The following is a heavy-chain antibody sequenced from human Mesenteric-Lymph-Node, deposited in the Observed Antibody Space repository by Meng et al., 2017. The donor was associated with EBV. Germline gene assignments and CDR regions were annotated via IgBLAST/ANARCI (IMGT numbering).Heavy chain of an antibody. D-gene: IGHD3-22*01. Sequence: VQLVESGGXXVXPGXFLXLSCAASGFIFSDHYMGWFRQAPGKGLEWVAYISNSDSIIYYADSVEGRFTISRDNAKDSLSLQMNSLRAEDTAVYYCARDIDLSGFFDFWGQGTLVTVSS. CDR1: GFIFSDHY. CDR2: ISNSDSII. V-gene: IGHV3-11*01. J-gene: IGHJ4*02. CDR3: ARDIDLSGFFDF.